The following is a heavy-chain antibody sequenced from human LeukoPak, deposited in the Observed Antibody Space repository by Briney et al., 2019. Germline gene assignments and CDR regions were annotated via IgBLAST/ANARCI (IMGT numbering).Heavy chain of an antibody. CDR1: GFTFSSYA. V-gene: IGHV3-23*01. J-gene: IGHJ6*03. CDR2: ISGSGGST. Sequence: GGSLRLSCAASGFTFSSYAMSWVRQAPGKGLEWVSAISGSGGSTYYADSVKGRFTISRDNSKNTLYLQMNSLRAEDTAVHYCAKAVKGYYYYYMDVWGKGTTVTVSS. CDR3: AKAVKGYYYYYMDV.